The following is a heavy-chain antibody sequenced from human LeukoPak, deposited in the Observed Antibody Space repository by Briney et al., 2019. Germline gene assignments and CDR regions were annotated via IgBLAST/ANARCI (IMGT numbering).Heavy chain of an antibody. CDR1: GFTFSNYA. CDR3: AKDRSIAAGDDAFDI. V-gene: IGHV3-23*01. J-gene: IGHJ3*02. Sequence: PGGSLRLSCAASGFTFSNYAMRWVRQAPGKGLEWVSGISGSGDSTYYADSVKGRFTISRDNSKNTLYLQMNSLRAEDTAVYYCAKDRSIAAGDDAFDIWGQGTMVTVSS. CDR2: ISGSGDST. D-gene: IGHD6-13*01.